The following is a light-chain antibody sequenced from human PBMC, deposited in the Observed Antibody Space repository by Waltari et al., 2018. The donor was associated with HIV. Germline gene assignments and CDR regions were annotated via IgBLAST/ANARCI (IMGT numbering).Light chain of an antibody. CDR2: DVS. V-gene: IGLV2-14*01. Sequence: QSALTQPDSVSGSPGQSFTISCTGTSSDVGGCNSVSWYQQHPGKAPKLMIYDVSNRPSGVSNRFSGSKSGNTASLTISGLQAEDEADYYCSSYTSSSTVFGGGTKLTVL. J-gene: IGLJ2*01. CDR3: SSYTSSSTV. CDR1: SSDVGGCNS.